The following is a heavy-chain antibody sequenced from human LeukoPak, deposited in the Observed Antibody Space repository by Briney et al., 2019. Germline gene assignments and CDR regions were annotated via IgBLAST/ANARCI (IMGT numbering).Heavy chain of an antibody. V-gene: IGHV3-48*02. CDR2: ISSSSSTI. Sequence: GGSLRLSCAASGFTFSSYSMNWVRQAPGKGLEWVSYISSSSSTIYYADSVKGRFTISRDNAKNSLYLQMNSLRDEDTAVYYCARGRRQLERQMYWFDPWGQGTLVTVSS. J-gene: IGHJ5*02. CDR3: ARGRRQLERQMYWFDP. D-gene: IGHD1-1*01. CDR1: GFTFSSYS.